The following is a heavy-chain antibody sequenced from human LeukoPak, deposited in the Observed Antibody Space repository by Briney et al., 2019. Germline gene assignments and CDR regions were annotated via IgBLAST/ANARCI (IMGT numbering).Heavy chain of an antibody. CDR2: INPNSGGT. Sequence: ASVKVSCMASGYTFTGYYMHWVRQAPGQGLEWMGWINPNSGGTNYAQKFQGRVTMTRDTSISTAYMELSRLRSDDTAVYYCAREPSSGYNWFDPWGQGSLVTVSS. CDR1: GYTFTGYY. D-gene: IGHD3-22*01. CDR3: AREPSSGYNWFDP. J-gene: IGHJ5*02. V-gene: IGHV1-2*02.